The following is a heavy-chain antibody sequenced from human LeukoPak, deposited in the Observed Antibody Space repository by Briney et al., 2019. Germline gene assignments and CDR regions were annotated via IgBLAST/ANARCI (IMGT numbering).Heavy chain of an antibody. CDR1: GFTFSSYS. V-gene: IGHV4-34*01. J-gene: IGHJ4*02. CDR3: ARVKGYSSGWFPAFFDY. D-gene: IGHD6-19*01. CDR2: INHSGST. Sequence: GSLRLSCAASGFTFSSYSMNWVRQPPGKGLEWIGEINHSGSTNYNPSLKSRVTISVDTSKNQFSLKLSSVTAADTAVYYCARVKGYSSGWFPAFFDYWGQGTLVTVSS.